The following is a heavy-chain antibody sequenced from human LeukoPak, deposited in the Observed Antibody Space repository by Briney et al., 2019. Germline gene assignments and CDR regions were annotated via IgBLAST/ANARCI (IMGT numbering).Heavy chain of an antibody. V-gene: IGHV1-18*04. J-gene: IGHJ4*02. CDR2: ISAYNGNT. CDR3: ARDPGYRYYYDSSGYCDY. CDR1: GYTFTSYY. Sequence: ASVKVSCKASGYTFTSYYMHWVRQAPGQGLEWMGWISAYNGNTNYAQKLQGRVTMTTDTSTSTAYMELRSLRSDDTAVYYCARDPGYRYYYDSSGYCDYWGQGTLVTVSS. D-gene: IGHD3-22*01.